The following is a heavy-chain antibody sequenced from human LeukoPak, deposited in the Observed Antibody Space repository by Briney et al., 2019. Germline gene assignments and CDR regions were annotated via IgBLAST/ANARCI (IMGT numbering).Heavy chain of an antibody. Sequence: AGGSLRLSCAASGFSFSRYWMSWVRQAPVRGLEWVANIKPDGSEIYYVDSVKGRFTISRDNAKNSLYLQMNSLRAEDTAVYYCARGHVDTAMGYYYYYMDVWGKGTTVTISS. J-gene: IGHJ6*03. CDR2: IKPDGSEI. CDR3: ARGHVDTAMGYYYYYMDV. CDR1: GFSFSRYW. D-gene: IGHD5-18*01. V-gene: IGHV3-7*01.